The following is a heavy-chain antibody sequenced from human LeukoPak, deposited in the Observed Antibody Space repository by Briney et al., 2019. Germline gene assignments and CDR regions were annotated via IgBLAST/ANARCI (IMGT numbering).Heavy chain of an antibody. Sequence: SETLSLTCTVPGGSISDYYWNWIRQPPGKGLEWIGYIYYSGGTNYNPSVKSRVTISVDTSKNQFSLKLSSVTAADTAVYYCARRAAAVGTYYMDVWGKGTTVTVSS. CDR2: IYYSGGT. D-gene: IGHD6-13*01. CDR3: ARRAAAVGTYYMDV. CDR1: GGSISDYY. V-gene: IGHV4-59*01. J-gene: IGHJ6*03.